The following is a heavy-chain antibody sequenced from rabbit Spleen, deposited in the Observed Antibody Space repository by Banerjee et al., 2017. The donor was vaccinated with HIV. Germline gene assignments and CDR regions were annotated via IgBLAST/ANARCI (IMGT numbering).Heavy chain of an antibody. CDR1: GFDLSSYYY. D-gene: IGHD3-1*01. CDR3: ARDKELDIWGYEFDL. V-gene: IGHV1S40*01. J-gene: IGHJ4*01. Sequence: QSLEESGGDLVKPGASLTLTCTASGFDLSSYYYMCWVRQAPGKGLEWIACINVATGKPVSATWAKGRFTISRTSSTSVTLRLTSLTAADTAPYFCARDKELDIWGYEFDLWVPGTLVPVS. CDR2: INVATGKP.